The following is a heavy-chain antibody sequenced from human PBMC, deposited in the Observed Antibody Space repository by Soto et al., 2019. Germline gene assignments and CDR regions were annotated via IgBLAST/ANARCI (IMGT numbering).Heavy chain of an antibody. CDR3: AREGYCTNGVCYRAPDY. J-gene: IGHJ4*02. D-gene: IGHD2-8*01. CDR1: GGTFSSYT. Sequence: QVQLVQSGAEVKKPGSSVKVSCKASGGTFSSYTISWVRQAPGQGLEWMGRIIPILGIANYAQKFQGRVTITAEKSTSTAYMELSSLRSEDTAVYYCAREGYCTNGVCYRAPDYWGKGTLVTVSS. CDR2: IIPILGIA. V-gene: IGHV1-69*08.